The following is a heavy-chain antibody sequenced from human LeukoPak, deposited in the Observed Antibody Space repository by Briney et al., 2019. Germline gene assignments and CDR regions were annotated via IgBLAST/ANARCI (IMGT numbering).Heavy chain of an antibody. Sequence: GESLKISCKGSGYSFTSYWIGWVRQMPGKGLEWMGIIYPGDSDTSYSPSFQGQVTISADKSISTAYLQWSSLKASDTAMYYCARQEHSSSWYGNWFDPWGQGTLVTVSS. D-gene: IGHD6-13*01. V-gene: IGHV5-51*01. CDR2: IYPGDSDT. J-gene: IGHJ5*02. CDR3: ARQEHSSSWYGNWFDP. CDR1: GYSFTSYW.